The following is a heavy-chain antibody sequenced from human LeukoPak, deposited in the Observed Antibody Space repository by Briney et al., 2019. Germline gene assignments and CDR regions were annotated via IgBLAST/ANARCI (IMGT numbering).Heavy chain of an antibody. D-gene: IGHD6-13*01. J-gene: IGHJ4*02. CDR3: ARDLSIAAAGTYGY. CDR2: ISAYNGNT. Sequence: ASVKVSCKGSGYTFTGYYMHWVRQAPGQGLEWMGWISAYNGNTNYAQKLQGRVTMTTDTSTSTAYMELRSLRSDDTAVYYCARDLSIAAAGTYGYWGQGTLVTVSS. CDR1: GYTFTGYY. V-gene: IGHV1-18*04.